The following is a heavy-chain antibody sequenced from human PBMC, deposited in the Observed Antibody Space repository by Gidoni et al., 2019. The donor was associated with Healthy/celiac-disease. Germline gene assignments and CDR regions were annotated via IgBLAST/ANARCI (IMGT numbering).Heavy chain of an antibody. J-gene: IGHJ4*02. Sequence: EVQLLESGGGLVQPGGSLRRSCAASGFTFSSYAMSWVRQAPGKGRGWVSAISGSGGSTYYAASVKGRFTISRDNSKNTLYLQMNSLRAEDTAVYYCAKVIGEATTCFDYWGQGTLVTVSS. V-gene: IGHV3-23*01. CDR1: GFTFSSYA. D-gene: IGHD6-19*01. CDR2: ISGSGGST. CDR3: AKVIGEATTCFDY.